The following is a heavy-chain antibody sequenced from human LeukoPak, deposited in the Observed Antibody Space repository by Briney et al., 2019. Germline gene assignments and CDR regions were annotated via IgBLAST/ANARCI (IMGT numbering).Heavy chain of an antibody. V-gene: IGHV1-46*01. Sequence: GESLKISCKGSGYTFTSYYMHWVRQAPGQGLEWMGIINPSGGSTSYAQKFQGRVTMTRDTSTSTVYMELSSLRSGDTAVYYCARDYPLWGVINVHFDYWGQGTLVTVSS. D-gene: IGHD3-16*02. CDR3: ARDYPLWGVINVHFDY. CDR1: GYTFTSYY. J-gene: IGHJ4*02. CDR2: INPSGGST.